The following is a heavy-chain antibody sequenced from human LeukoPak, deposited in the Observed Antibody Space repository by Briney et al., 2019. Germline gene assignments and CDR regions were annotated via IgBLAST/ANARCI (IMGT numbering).Heavy chain of an antibody. CDR3: VKVGGCTGGTCYYSDY. V-gene: IGHV3-64D*06. CDR2: ISSNGGTT. D-gene: IGHD2-8*02. CDR1: GFTFTHYA. J-gene: IGHJ4*02. Sequence: PGGSLRLSCSASGFTFTHYAMHWVRPAPGEGLEYVSAISSNGGTTNYADSVKGRFTISRDNSKNALYLQMSSLGVEDTAMYYCVKVGGCTGGTCYYSDYWGQGTLVTVSS.